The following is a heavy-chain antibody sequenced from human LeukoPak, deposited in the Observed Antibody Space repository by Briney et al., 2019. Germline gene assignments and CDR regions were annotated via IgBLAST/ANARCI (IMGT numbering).Heavy chain of an antibody. CDR2: ISGSGGST. J-gene: IGHJ4*02. V-gene: IGHV3-23*01. CDR3: AKTDWYYFDY. CDR1: GFTFSRHA. Sequence: GGSLRLFCAASGFTFSRHAMRGVRQARGKGLEWVSAISGSGGSTYYADSVKVRFTISRDNSKTTLYLQMHSLRAEDTAVYSCAKTDWYYFDYWGQGTLVTVSS. D-gene: IGHD2-21*01.